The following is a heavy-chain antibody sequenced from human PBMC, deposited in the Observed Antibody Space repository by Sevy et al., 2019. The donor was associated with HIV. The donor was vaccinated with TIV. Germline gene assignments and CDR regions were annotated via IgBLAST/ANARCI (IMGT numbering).Heavy chain of an antibody. CDR1: GYTFTSYT. D-gene: IGHD2-15*01. J-gene: IGHJ4*02. Sequence: ASVKVSCKASGYTFTSYTMSWVRQAPGQGLEWMGRINTMTRNPTYAQGFTGRFVFSLDTSASTAYLQISSLKAEDSAVYYCTRGYCSGGTCSPGGYWGQGTLVTVSS. V-gene: IGHV7-4-1*02. CDR2: INTMTRNP. CDR3: TRGYCSGGTCSPGGY.